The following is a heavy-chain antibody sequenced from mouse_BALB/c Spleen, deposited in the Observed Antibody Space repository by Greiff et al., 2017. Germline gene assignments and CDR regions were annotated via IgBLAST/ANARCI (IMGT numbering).Heavy chain of an antibody. CDR2: ISDGGSYT. V-gene: IGHV5-4*02. J-gene: IGHJ3*01. Sequence: EVQLVESGGGLVKPGGSLKLSCAASGFTFSDYYMYWVRQTPEKRLEWVATISDGGSYTYYPDSVKGRFTISRDNAKNNLYLQMSSLKSEDTAMYYCARGGSTTGFAYWGQGTLVTVSA. D-gene: IGHD2-14*01. CDR1: GFTFSDYY. CDR3: ARGGSTTGFAY.